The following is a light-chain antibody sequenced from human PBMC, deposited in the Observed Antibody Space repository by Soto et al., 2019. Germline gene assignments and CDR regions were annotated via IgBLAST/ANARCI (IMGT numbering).Light chain of an antibody. J-gene: IGKJ1*01. CDR1: QSLLHSNGYNY. V-gene: IGKV2-28*01. Sequence: DIVMSQSPRPLPPTLPETASISRRSIQSLLHSNGYNYLDWYLQKPGQSPQILIYLGSNRSSGVNDRFSGSGSATDFTLKISRVEAEDVGIYYCMQPLQTPRTLGQGTKVDIK. CDR2: LGS. CDR3: MQPLQTPRT.